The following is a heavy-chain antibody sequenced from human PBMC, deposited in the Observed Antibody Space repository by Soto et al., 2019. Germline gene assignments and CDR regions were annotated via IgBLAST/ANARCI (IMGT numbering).Heavy chain of an antibody. CDR3: AKDFPLPDYSFDY. Sequence: QVQLVESGGGVVQPGRSLRLSCAASGFTFSSYGMHWVRQAPGKGLEWVAVISYDGSNKYYADSVKGRFTISRDNSKNTLYLQMNSLRAEDTAVYYCAKDFPLPDYSFDYWGQGTLVTVSS. CDR1: GFTFSSYG. V-gene: IGHV3-30*18. CDR2: ISYDGSNK. D-gene: IGHD4-4*01. J-gene: IGHJ4*02.